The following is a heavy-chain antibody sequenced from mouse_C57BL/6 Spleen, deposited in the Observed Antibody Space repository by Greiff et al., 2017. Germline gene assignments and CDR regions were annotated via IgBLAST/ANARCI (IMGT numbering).Heavy chain of an antibody. CDR3: TRRGLIYYEYGGDC. V-gene: IGHV1-15*01. Sequence: VQLQQSGAELVRPGASVTLSCKASGYTFTDYEMHWVQQTPVHGLEWIGAIDPETGGTAYNQKFKGKAILTADKSSSTAYMELRSLTSEDAAVYYCTRRGLIYYEYGGDCWGQGTTLTVS. CDR2: IDPETGGT. D-gene: IGHD2-4*01. CDR1: GYTFTDYE. J-gene: IGHJ2*01.